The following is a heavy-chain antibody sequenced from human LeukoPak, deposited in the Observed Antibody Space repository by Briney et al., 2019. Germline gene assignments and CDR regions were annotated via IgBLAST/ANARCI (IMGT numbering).Heavy chain of an antibody. J-gene: IGHJ5*02. CDR3: ARGRLGEWDNWFDP. D-gene: IGHD1-26*01. CDR1: GYTFTGYY. V-gene: IGHV1-2*02. CDR2: INPNSGAT. Sequence: ASVKVSCKASGYTFTGYYIHGVRQAPGQGLEWMAWINPNSGATNYAQKFQGRVTMTRDTSISTAYMELSRLTSDDTAVYFCARGRLGEWDNWFDPWGQGTLVTVSS.